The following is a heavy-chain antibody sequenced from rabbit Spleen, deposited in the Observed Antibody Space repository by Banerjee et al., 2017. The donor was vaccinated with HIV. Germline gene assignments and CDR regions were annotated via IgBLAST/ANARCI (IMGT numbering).Heavy chain of an antibody. D-gene: IGHD1-1*01. CDR1: GFTLSSYY. CDR3: ARFPNSASAYNL. V-gene: IGHV1S7*01. Sequence: HLKESGGGLVQPGGSLKLSCTASGFTLSSYYMNWVRQAPGKGLEWIGYIDPIFGITYYANWVNGRFSISRENAQNTVFLQMTSLTAADTATYFCARFPNSASAYNLWGPGTLVTVS. CDR2: IDPIFGIT. J-gene: IGHJ4*01.